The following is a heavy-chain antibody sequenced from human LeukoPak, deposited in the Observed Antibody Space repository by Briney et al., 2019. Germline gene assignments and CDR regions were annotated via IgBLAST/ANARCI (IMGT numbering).Heavy chain of an antibody. Sequence: PSETLSLTCTVSGGSISSGDYYWSWIRQPPGKGLEWIGYIYYSGSTYYNPSLKSRVTISVDTSKNQFSLKLSSVTAADTAVYYCARGGGYDFIFGWFDPWGQGTLVTVSS. J-gene: IGHJ5*02. D-gene: IGHD5-12*01. V-gene: IGHV4-30-4*01. CDR2: IYYSGST. CDR3: ARGGGYDFIFGWFDP. CDR1: GGSISSGDYY.